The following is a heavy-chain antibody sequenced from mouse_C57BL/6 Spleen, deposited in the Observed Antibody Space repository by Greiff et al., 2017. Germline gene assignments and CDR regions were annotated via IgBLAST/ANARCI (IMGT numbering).Heavy chain of an antibody. CDR1: GYTFTDYE. V-gene: IGHV1-15*01. D-gene: IGHD3-2*02. CDR2: IDPETGGT. J-gene: IGHJ4*01. CDR3: TRWGTAHALY. Sequence: QVQLQQSGAELVRPGASVTLSCKASGYTFTDYEMHWVKQTPVHGLEWIGAIDPETGGTAYNQKFKGKAILTAYKSSSAAYMELSSLTSEDAAVYYCTRWGTAHALYWGQGTSVTVSS.